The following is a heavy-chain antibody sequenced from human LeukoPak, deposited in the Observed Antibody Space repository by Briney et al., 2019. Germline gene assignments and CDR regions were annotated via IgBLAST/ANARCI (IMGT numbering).Heavy chain of an antibody. CDR1: GFTFINAW. V-gene: IGHV3-15*01. J-gene: IGHJ4*02. D-gene: IGHD3-10*01. CDR2: IKSKTDGGTT. Sequence: GGSLRLSCAASGFTFINAWMSWVRQAPGKGLEWVGRIKSKTDGGTTDYAAPVKGRFTLSRDDSKTTLFLQMNSLNTEDTAVYYCTTDYYDSGSYVPLEYWGQGTLVTVSS. CDR3: TTDYYDSGSYVPLEY.